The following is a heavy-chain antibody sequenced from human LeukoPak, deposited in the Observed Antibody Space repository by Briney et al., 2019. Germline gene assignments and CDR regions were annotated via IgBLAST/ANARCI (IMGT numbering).Heavy chain of an antibody. V-gene: IGHV3-33*01. CDR2: IWYDGSNK. CDR3: ARERAGDRSGGSCYSGSFDY. CDR1: GFTFSSYG. D-gene: IGHD2-15*01. J-gene: IGHJ4*02. Sequence: GGSLRLSCAASGFTFSSYGMHWVRQAPGKGLEWVAVIWYDGSNKYYADSVKGRFTISRDNSKNTLYLQMNSLRAEDTAVYYCARERAGDRSGGSCYSGSFDYWGQGTLVTVSS.